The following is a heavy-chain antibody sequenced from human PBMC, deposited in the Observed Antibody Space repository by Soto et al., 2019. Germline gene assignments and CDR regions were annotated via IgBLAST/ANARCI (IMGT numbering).Heavy chain of an antibody. J-gene: IGHJ5*02. CDR1: GASISSSSFY. D-gene: IGHD5-18*01. CDR3: ARGRGYSYGLDP. CDR2: IYYDGST. V-gene: IGHV4-39*07. Sequence: TCTVSGASISSSSFYWGWIRQPPGKGLESIANIYYDGSTYYNPSLKSRVTISLDTSKNQFSLSLSSVTAADTAVYYCARGRGYSYGLDPWGQGTLVTVSS.